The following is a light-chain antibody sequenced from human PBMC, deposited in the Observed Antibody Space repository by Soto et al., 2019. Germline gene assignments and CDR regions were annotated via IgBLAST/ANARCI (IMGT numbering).Light chain of an antibody. J-gene: IGKJ1*01. Sequence: EIVMTQSPATLSVSAGERATISCRASQSVSRNLAWYQQKPGKAPRLLIYGASTIATGIPPRFSGSGAGTELTLTISSLQSEDFAVYYCQQYNNWSRTFGQGTKVEIK. V-gene: IGKV3-15*01. CDR3: QQYNNWSRT. CDR2: GAS. CDR1: QSVSRN.